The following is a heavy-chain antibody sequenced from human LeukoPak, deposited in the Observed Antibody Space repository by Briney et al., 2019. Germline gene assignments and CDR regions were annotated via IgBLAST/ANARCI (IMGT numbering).Heavy chain of an antibody. Sequence: ASVKVSCKASGYTFTSYDINWVRQATGQGLEWMGWMNPNSGNTGYAQKFQGRVTMTRNTSISTAYVELSSLRSEDTAVYYCARLAAGTANVVDYWGQGTLVTVSS. J-gene: IGHJ4*02. CDR1: GYTFTSYD. D-gene: IGHD6-19*01. CDR2: MNPNSGNT. CDR3: ARLAAGTANVVDY. V-gene: IGHV1-8*01.